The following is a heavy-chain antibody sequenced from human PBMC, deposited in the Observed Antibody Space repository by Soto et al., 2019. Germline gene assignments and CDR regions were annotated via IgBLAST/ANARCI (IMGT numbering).Heavy chain of an antibody. V-gene: IGHV3-7*04. J-gene: IGHJ3*02. CDR1: GFTFNSYW. CDR3: ARDHSSGWDGGFDI. CDR2: IKQVGSEK. Sequence: EVQLVESGGGLVQPGGSLRLSCAASGFTFNSYWMSWVRQAPGKGLEWVANIKQVGSEKYYVDSVKGRFTISRDNAKNSRYLQMHSLRAEDTAVYYCARDHSSGWDGGFDIWGQGTMVTVSS. D-gene: IGHD6-19*01.